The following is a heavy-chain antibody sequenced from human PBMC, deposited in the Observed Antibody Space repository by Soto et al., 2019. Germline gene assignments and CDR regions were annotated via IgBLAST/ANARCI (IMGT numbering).Heavy chain of an antibody. V-gene: IGHV1-2*02. D-gene: IGHD5-12*01. CDR3: VRVSVDVPE. CDR2: IDPKSGGT. CDR1: GPTFIAYY. J-gene: IGHJ4*02. Sequence: KLVQSGAEVKKPGASVKVSCKTSGPTFIAYYINWVRQAPGQGLEWMGWIDPKSGGTTYEQKFLGRVTMTRDASINTAYMELNRLTSDDTAVYYCVRVSVDVPEWGQGTLLTVSS.